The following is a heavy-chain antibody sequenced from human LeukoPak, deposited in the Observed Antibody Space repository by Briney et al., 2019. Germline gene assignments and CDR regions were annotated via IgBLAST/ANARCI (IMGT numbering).Heavy chain of an antibody. CDR3: AKDATIRGEYYFDY. V-gene: IGHV3-23*01. CDR1: GFTFSSYS. J-gene: IGHJ4*02. CDR2: ISGSGGST. Sequence: GGSLRLSCAASGFTFSSYSMNWVRQAPGKGLEWVSAISGSGGSTYYADSVKGRFTISRDNSKNTLYLQMNSLRAEDTAVYYCAKDATIRGEYYFDYWGQGTLVTVSS. D-gene: IGHD3-10*01.